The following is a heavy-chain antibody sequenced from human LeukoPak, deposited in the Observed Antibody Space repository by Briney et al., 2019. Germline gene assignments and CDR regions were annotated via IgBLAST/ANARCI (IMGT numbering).Heavy chain of an antibody. J-gene: IGHJ5*02. CDR3: AGELWFGELSLMGSLGWFDP. CDR2: IYYSGST. D-gene: IGHD3-10*01. CDR1: GGSISSYY. Sequence: SETLSHTCTVSGGSISSYYWSWIRQPPGKGLEWIGYIYYSGSTNYNPSLKSRATISVDTSKNQFSLKLSSVTAADTAVYYCAGELWFGELSLMGSLGWFDPWGQGTLVTVSS. V-gene: IGHV4-59*01.